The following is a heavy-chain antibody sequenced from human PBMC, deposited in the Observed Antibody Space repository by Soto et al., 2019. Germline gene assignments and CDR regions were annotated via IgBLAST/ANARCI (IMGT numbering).Heavy chain of an antibody. CDR1: GGTFSSYA. J-gene: IGHJ4*02. CDR2: IIPIFGTA. Sequence: QVQLVQSGAEVKKPGSSVKVSCKASGGTFSSYAISWVRQAPGQGLEWMGGIIPIFGTANYAQKFQGRVTITADESTSTAYMELSSLRSEATALYYCASEMDHGLYFDYWGQGTLVTVSS. CDR3: ASEMDHGLYFDY. V-gene: IGHV1-69*01. D-gene: IGHD2-8*01.